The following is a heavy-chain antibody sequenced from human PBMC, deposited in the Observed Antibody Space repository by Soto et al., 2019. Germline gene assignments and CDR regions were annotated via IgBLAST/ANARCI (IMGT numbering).Heavy chain of an antibody. CDR3: AKNDVPTTVTTYLSYDY. J-gene: IGHJ4*02. D-gene: IGHD4-17*01. CDR2: ISYDGSNK. V-gene: IGHV3-30*18. Sequence: PGGSLRLSCAASGFTFSSYGMHWVRQAPGKGLEWVAVISYDGSNKYYADSVKGRFTISRDNSKNTLYLQMNSLRAEDTAVYYCAKNDVPTTVTTYLSYDYWGQGTLVTVSS. CDR1: GFTFSSYG.